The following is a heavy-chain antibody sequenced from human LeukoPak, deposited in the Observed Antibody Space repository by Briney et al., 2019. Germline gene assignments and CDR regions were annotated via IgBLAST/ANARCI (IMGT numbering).Heavy chain of an antibody. CDR1: GYTFTSYG. V-gene: IGHV1-18*01. CDR3: ARGCSGGSCSPVYYYGMDV. J-gene: IGHJ6*02. D-gene: IGHD2-15*01. Sequence: GASVKVPCKASGYTFTSYGISWVRQAPGQGLEWMGWISAYNGNTNYAQKLQGRVTMTTDTSTSTAYMELRSLRSDDTAVYYCARGCSGGSCSPVYYYGMDVWGQGTTVTVSS. CDR2: ISAYNGNT.